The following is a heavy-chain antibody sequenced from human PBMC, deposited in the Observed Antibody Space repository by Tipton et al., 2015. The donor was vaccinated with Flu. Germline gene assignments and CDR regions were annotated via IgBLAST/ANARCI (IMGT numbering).Heavy chain of an antibody. Sequence: QLVQSGGDLIQPGGSLRLSCAASGFGVSRNYMSWVRQAPGKGLEWVSVIYSGGSTDYADSVKGRFTISRDNSKNTLYLQMNGLRAEDTAVYYCGTYCGGDCYRAPIYSYGLDVWGQGTTVTASS. CDR2: IYSGGST. CDR3: GTYCGGDCYRAPIYSYGLDV. J-gene: IGHJ6*02. D-gene: IGHD2-21*02. CDR1: GFGVSRNY. V-gene: IGHV3-53*01.